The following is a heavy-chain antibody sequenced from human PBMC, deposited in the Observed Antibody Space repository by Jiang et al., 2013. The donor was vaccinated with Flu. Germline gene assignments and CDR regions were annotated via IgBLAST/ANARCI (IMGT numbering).Heavy chain of an antibody. D-gene: IGHD6-13*01. Sequence: LLKPSETLSLTCAVSGTYFSGYYWTWIRQAPGKGLEWIGEIHDSGRTHYNPSLRSRVTISVDTSKNQFSLKLSSVTAADTAVYYCARVRTAAVDSYVMDVWGQGTTVTVSS. CDR3: ARVRTAAVDSYVMDV. V-gene: IGHV4-34*01. CDR2: IHDSGRT. J-gene: IGHJ6*02. CDR1: GTYFSGYY.